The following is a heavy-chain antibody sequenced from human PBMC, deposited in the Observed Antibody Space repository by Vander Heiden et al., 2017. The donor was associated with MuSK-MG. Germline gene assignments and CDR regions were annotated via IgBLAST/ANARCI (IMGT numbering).Heavy chain of an antibody. D-gene: IGHD7-27*01. CDR2: IKSKTAGGTT. CDR3: TTGDLGPFDY. J-gene: IGHJ4*02. Sequence: EVQLVESGGGLVKPGGSLRLSCAASGFPFNNAWMSWVRQAPGKELEWVGRIKSKTAGGTTDYAAPVKGRFTMSRDDSKNTLYLQMDSLKTEDTALHWCTTGDLGPFDYWGQGTLVTVSS. CDR1: GFPFNNAW. V-gene: IGHV3-15*01.